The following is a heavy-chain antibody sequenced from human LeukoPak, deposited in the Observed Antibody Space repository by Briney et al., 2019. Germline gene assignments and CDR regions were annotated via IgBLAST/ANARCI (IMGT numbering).Heavy chain of an antibody. CDR2: ISASGVST. D-gene: IGHD4-11*01. CDR1: GFNFKDYD. J-gene: IGHJ4*02. Sequence: GGSLRLSCAASGFNFKDYDMTWVRQAPGKGLEWVASISASGVSTNYADSARGRFTISRDNSNRVVYLRMNSLRTEDTAVYYCARSINYSNYLPDYWGQGTRVIVS. V-gene: IGHV3-23*01. CDR3: ARSINYSNYLPDY.